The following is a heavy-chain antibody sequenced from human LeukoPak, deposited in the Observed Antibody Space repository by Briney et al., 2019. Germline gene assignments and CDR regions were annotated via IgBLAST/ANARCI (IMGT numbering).Heavy chain of an antibody. Sequence: PGGSLRLSCAASGFTFSDYYIDWVRQAPGKGLEWAGRCRNKANSYTTEYVASVRGRFTISRDDSKNSLYLQMNSLTTEDTAVYYCAREGGYGGVFDYWGQGTLGHRLL. V-gene: IGHV3-72*01. J-gene: IGHJ4*02. CDR1: GFTFSDYY. CDR2: CRNKANSYTT. CDR3: AREGGYGGVFDY. D-gene: IGHD5-12*01.